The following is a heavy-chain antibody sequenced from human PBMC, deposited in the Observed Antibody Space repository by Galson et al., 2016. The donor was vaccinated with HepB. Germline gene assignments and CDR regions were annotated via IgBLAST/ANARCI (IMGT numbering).Heavy chain of an antibody. D-gene: IGHD3-22*01. J-gene: IGHJ2*01. V-gene: IGHV3-23*01. CDR2: ISGNAYST. Sequence: SLRLSCAASGFTFSSYAMSWVRQAPGKGLEWVSAISGNAYSTYYADSVKGRFTISRDNSKNTLSGQMNSLRAEDTAVYYCARIGYYDTSGYYYLYWYFDLWGRGTPVTVSS. CDR3: ARIGYYDTSGYYYLYWYFDL. CDR1: GFTFSSYA.